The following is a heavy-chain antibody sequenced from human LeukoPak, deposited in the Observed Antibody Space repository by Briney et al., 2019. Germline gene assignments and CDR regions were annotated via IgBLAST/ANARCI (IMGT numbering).Heavy chain of an antibody. CDR3: ARGADSWTGNTEARLIDYMDV. CDR1: GFTFSDYW. J-gene: IGHJ6*03. Sequence: PGGSLRLSCEASGFTFSDYWMSWARQAPGKGPEWVARIKEDGNEKLYLDSVRGRFTISRDDAKNSVYLQMNSLRVEDTAVYYCARGADSWTGNTEARLIDYMDVWGKGTTVIVSS. D-gene: IGHD6-6*01. CDR2: IKEDGNEK. V-gene: IGHV3-7*01.